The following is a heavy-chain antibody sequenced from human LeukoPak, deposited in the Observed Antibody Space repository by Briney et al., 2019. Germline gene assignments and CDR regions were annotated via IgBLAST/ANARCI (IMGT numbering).Heavy chain of an antibody. D-gene: IGHD2-21*02. CDR2: IYHSGST. CDR3: VRDELAYCGGDCYPFDY. J-gene: IGHJ4*02. Sequence: SETLSLTYTVSGYSISSGYYWGWIRPPPGKGLEWIGSIYHSGSTYYNPSLKSRVSISVDTSKNQFSLKLSSVTAADTAVYYCVRDELAYCGGDCYPFDYWGQGTPVTVSS. CDR1: GYSISSGYY. V-gene: IGHV4-38-2*02.